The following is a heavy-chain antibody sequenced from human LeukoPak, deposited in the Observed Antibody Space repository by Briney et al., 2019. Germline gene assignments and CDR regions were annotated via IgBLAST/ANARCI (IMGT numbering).Heavy chain of an antibody. J-gene: IGHJ4*02. Sequence: GGSLRLSCAASGFTFSSYSMNWVRQAPGKGLEWVSYISSSSSTIYYADSVKGRFTISRDNAKNSLYLQMNSLRAEDTAVYYCARDRYYYGSGSYRGGDFDYWGQGTLVTVSS. CDR1: GFTFSSYS. V-gene: IGHV3-48*01. D-gene: IGHD3-10*01. CDR3: ARDRYYYGSGSYRGGDFDY. CDR2: ISSSSSTI.